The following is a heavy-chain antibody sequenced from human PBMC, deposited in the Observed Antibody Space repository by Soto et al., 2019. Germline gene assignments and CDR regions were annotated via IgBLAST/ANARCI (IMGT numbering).Heavy chain of an antibody. J-gene: IGHJ4*02. CDR3: ARGGGFDSFDY. Sequence: QLQLHMSGSGLVKPSQTLSLTCTVSGASITYGAYSWSWLRQTPGKGLEWIGYINHLETTFYNPSLESRLTLSIDRTKNQFSLNLKSMSAADRAVYFCARGGGFDSFDYWVQGILVTVSS. CDR1: GASITYGAYS. V-gene: IGHV4-30-2*01. D-gene: IGHD3-10*01. CDR2: INHLETT.